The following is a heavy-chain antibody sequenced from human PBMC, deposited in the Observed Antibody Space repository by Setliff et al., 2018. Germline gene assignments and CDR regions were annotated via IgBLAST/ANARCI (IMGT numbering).Heavy chain of an antibody. CDR2: VDHSGNT. J-gene: IGHJ4*02. V-gene: IGHV4-39*02. Sequence: SETLSLTCTLSGDSISRSTYYWGWIRQSPGKGLVWIGTVDHSGNTFYNPSLKSRVAISVDTSKNRFSLKLTSVSAADTAVYYCARRDSAGYYGYSFDFWGQGTLVTVSS. CDR3: ARRDSAGYYGYSFDF. CDR1: GDSISRSTYY. D-gene: IGHD3-22*01.